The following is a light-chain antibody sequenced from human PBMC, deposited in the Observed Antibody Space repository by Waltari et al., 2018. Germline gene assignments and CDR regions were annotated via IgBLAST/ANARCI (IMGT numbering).Light chain of an antibody. J-gene: IGKJ4*01. V-gene: IGKV3-20*01. CDR1: QSVTSIS. CDR3: QQYDGEVVT. Sequence: EIVLTQSPGTLSLSPGERATLPRRASQSVTSISLTWYQQKLGQAPRLLIYGTSSRATVIPDRFSGSGSGTDFTLTISRLEPEDFAVYYCQQYDGEVVTFGGGTKVEI. CDR2: GTS.